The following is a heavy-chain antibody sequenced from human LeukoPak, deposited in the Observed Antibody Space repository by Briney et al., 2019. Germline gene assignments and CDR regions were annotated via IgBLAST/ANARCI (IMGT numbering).Heavy chain of an antibody. D-gene: IGHD3-10*01. V-gene: IGHV1-18*01. CDR1: GYTFTSYG. Sequence: WASVKVSCKASGYTFTSYGISWVRQAPGQGLEWMGWISAYNGNTNYAQKLQGRVTMTTDTSTSTAYMELRSLRSDDTAVYYCARDLNPLRYYYGSGSRKGQDYWGQGTLVTVSS. CDR3: ARDLNPLRYYYGSGSRKGQDY. CDR2: ISAYNGNT. J-gene: IGHJ4*02.